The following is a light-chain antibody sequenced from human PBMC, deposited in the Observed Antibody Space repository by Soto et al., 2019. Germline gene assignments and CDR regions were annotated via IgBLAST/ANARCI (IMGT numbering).Light chain of an antibody. J-gene: IGLJ3*02. CDR1: SSDVGAYNY. CDR2: EVT. CDR3: SSYADSISVL. Sequence: QSALTQPPSASGSPGQSVTISCTGTSSDVGAYNYVSWYQQHPGKAPKLMIYEVTKRPSGVPDRFSGSKSGNTASLTVSGLQAEDEADYYCSSYADSISVLFGGGTKFTVL. V-gene: IGLV2-8*01.